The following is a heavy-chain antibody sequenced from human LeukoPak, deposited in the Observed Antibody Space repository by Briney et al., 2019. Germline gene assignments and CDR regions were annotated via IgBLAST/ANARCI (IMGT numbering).Heavy chain of an antibody. Sequence: ASVKVSCKASGYTFTGYYMHWVRQAPGQGLEWMGGIIPIFGTANYAQKFQGRVTITADESTSTAYMELSSLRSEDTAVYYCARDSNLRNYYYMDVWGKGTTVTVSS. CDR3: ARDSNLRNYYYMDV. V-gene: IGHV1-69*13. CDR1: GYTFTGYY. D-gene: IGHD4-11*01. J-gene: IGHJ6*03. CDR2: IIPIFGTA.